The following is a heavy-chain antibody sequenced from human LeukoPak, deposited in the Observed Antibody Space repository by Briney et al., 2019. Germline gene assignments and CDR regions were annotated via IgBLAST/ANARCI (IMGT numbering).Heavy chain of an antibody. D-gene: IGHD6-19*01. CDR1: GFTFSSYV. Sequence: GGSLRLSCAASGFTFSSYVMSWGRQAPGEGLEGDSAIIGSGDRTYYTDSVKGRVTISRDNSKNTVYLQMNSLRAEDTAVYYCAKRGPAGAGKSPDYFDYWGQGTLVTVSS. V-gene: IGHV3-23*01. J-gene: IGHJ4*02. CDR2: IIGSGDRT. CDR3: AKRGPAGAGKSPDYFDY.